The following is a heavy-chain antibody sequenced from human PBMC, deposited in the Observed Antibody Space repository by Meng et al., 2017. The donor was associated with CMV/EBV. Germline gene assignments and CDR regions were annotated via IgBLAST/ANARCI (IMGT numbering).Heavy chain of an antibody. Sequence: SVKVSCKASGGTFSSYTISWVRQAPGQGLEWMGRIIPILGITDYAQKFQGRVTITGDKSTTTSYMELSSLRSDDTAVYYCARSGFTGYDFVSSLMTWWGQGTLVTVSS. CDR1: GGTFSSYT. CDR3: ARSGFTGYDFVSSLMTW. D-gene: IGHD5-12*01. V-gene: IGHV1-69*02. CDR2: IIPILGIT. J-gene: IGHJ4*02.